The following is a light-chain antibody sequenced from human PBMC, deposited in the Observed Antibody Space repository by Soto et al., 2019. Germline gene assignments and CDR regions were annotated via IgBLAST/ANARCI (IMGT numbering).Light chain of an antibody. J-gene: IGKJ1*01. CDR3: QQYNSYAWT. V-gene: IGKV1-5*03. CDR1: QSISSW. CDR2: KAS. Sequence: DIKMTQSTSTLSESVGDRVTITCRASQSISSWLAWYQQKPGKAPKLLIYKASSLESGVPSRFSGSGSGTEFTLTISSRQPDEFATYYCQQYNSYAWTFGQGTKGEIK.